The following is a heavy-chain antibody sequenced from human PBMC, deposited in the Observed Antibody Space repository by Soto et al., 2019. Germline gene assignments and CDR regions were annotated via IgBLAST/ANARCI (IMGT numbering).Heavy chain of an antibody. V-gene: IGHV1-3*01. CDR3: VTSYRAW. CDR1: GYTFTNYG. D-gene: IGHD1-1*01. Sequence: ASVKVSCKASGYTFTNYGIHWVRQAPGQGLEWLGWIHAGNGDTRYSPKFQGRATITRDTSASMAYMELRSLTSRDTAVFYCVTSYRAWRGQGTLVTVSS. J-gene: IGHJ4*02. CDR2: IHAGNGDT.